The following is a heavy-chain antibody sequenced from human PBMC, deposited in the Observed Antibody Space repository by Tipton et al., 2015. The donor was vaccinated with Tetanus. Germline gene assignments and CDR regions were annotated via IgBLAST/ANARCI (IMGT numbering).Heavy chain of an antibody. CDR2: INEEGTST. V-gene: IGHV3-74*01. J-gene: IGHJ6*02. CDR1: GFSFNTFW. Sequence: SLRLSCAASGFSFNTFWMHWVRQVPGKGLEWVSRINEEGTSTVYLDSVKGRFTISRDNARNTLFLQMHSLRAEDTGVYYCARDYVWGNVRYYYAMDVWGQGSTVLVSS. CDR3: ARDYVWGNVRYYYAMDV. D-gene: IGHD3-16*01.